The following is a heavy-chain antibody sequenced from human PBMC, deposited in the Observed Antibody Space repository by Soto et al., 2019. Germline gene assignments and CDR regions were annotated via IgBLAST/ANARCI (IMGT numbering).Heavy chain of an antibody. V-gene: IGHV3-9*01. CDR1: GFTFDDYA. CDR3: ANAVVVPAAMQVIIDAFDI. CDR2: ISWNSGSI. J-gene: IGHJ3*02. D-gene: IGHD2-2*01. Sequence: EVQLVESGGGLVQPGRSLRLSCAASGFTFDDYAMHWVRQAPGKGLEWVSGISWNSGSIGYADSVKGRFTISRDNAKNSLYLQMDSLSAEVTALYYCANAVVVPAAMQVIIDAFDICGQGTMVTVSS.